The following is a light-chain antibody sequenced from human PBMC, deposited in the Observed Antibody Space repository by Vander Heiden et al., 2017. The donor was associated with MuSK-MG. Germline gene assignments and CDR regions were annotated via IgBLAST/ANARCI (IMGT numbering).Light chain of an antibody. CDR2: GAS. J-gene: IGKJ2*04. V-gene: IGKV3-20*01. CDR1: QTISSRS. Sequence: EIVLTQSPGTLSLSPGERATLFCRASQTISSRSLAWYQQKPGQAPRLLIYGASSRATGIPDRFSGSGSGTDFTLTISRLEPEDFAVYYCQQYGSTPPTCSFGQGTKLDIK. CDR3: QQYGSTPPTCS.